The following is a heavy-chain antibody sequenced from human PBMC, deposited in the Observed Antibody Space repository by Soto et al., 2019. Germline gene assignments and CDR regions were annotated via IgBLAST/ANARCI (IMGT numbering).Heavy chain of an antibody. CDR2: ISRSGRGSA. V-gene: IGHV3-23*01. J-gene: IGHJ4*02. CDR1: GFTFNSYV. D-gene: IGHD3-22*01. CDR3: ARGRYLDSSDYWVANLPFDH. Sequence: PGGSLRLSCAASGFTFNSYVMTWVRQAPGEGLEWVSSISRSGRGSAYYADSVKGRFTISRDNSENTLFLQMNNLRGEDTALYYCARGRYLDSSDYWVANLPFDHWGLGTLVTVSS.